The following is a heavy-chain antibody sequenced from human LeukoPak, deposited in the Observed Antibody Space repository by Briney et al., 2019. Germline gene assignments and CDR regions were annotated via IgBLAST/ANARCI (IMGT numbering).Heavy chain of an antibody. CDR2: TWSDGSDK. V-gene: IGHV3-33*01. Sequence: GKSLRLSCAASAFSFSNYVIQWVRQAPGKGLQWVAVTWSDGSDKYYADSVKGRFSISRDNSKNTLYLQMNSLRAEDTALYFCARAQSATLSYYFDLWGQGTLVTVSS. J-gene: IGHJ5*02. CDR3: ARAQSATLSYYFDL. D-gene: IGHD3-22*01. CDR1: AFSFSNYV.